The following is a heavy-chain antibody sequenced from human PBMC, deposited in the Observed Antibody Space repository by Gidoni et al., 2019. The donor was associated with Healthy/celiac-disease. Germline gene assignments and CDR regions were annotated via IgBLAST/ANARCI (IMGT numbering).Heavy chain of an antibody. CDR3: ARDLANYYDSSGYYDY. D-gene: IGHD3-22*01. V-gene: IGHV3-7*05. CDR1: GFTFSSYW. J-gene: IGHJ4*02. Sequence: EVQLGEYGGGVVQPGGSRRLSSAASGFTFSSYWMSWVRQAPGKGLECVANIQQDGSERYYVDSVKGRFTISRDNAKNSLYLQMNSLRAEDTAVYYCARDLANYYDSSGYYDYWGQGTLVTVSS. CDR2: IQQDGSER.